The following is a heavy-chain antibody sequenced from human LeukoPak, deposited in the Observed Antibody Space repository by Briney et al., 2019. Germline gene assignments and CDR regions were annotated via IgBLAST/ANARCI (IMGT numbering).Heavy chain of an antibody. J-gene: IGHJ5*02. V-gene: IGHV3-23*01. CDR2: ISGSGGST. CDR1: GFTFSSYA. Sequence: PGGSLRLPCAASGFTFSSYAMSWVRQAPGKGLEWVSAISGSGGSTYYADSVKGRSTISRDNSKNTLYLQMNSLRAEDTAVYYCAKGRSIAARPSWFDPWGQGTLVTVSS. D-gene: IGHD6-6*01. CDR3: AKGRSIAARPSWFDP.